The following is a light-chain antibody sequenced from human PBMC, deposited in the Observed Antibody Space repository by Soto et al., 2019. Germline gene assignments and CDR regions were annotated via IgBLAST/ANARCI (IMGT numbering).Light chain of an antibody. J-gene: IGLJ1*01. Sequence: QTVVTQEPSFSVSPGGTVTLTCGLSSGSVSTSYYPSWYQQTPGQTPRTLIYSTNTRSSGVPDRFSGSILGNKAALTITGAQADDESDYYCALYMGSGSYVFGTGNKVTVL. CDR2: STN. CDR3: ALYMGSGSYV. V-gene: IGLV8-61*01. CDR1: SGSVSTSYY.